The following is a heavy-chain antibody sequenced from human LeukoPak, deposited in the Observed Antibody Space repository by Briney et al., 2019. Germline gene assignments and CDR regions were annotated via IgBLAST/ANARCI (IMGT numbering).Heavy chain of an antibody. CDR3: ARVSYDFWSGYFIDY. CDR1: GGSISSHY. D-gene: IGHD3-3*01. V-gene: IGHV4-59*11. CDR2: IYYSGST. Sequence: SETLSLTCTVSGGSISSHYWSWIRQPPGKGLEWIGYIYYSGSTNYNPSLKSRVTISVDTSKNQFSLRLSSVTAADTAVYYCARVSYDFWSGYFIDYWGQGTLVTVSS. J-gene: IGHJ4*02.